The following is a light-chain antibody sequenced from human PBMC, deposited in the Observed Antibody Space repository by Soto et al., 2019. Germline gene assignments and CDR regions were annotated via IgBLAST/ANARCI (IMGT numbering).Light chain of an antibody. J-gene: IGLJ1*01. CDR2: DVS. V-gene: IGLV2-14*03. CDR1: SSDDGGYNY. CDR3: SSYTTSNTRQIV. Sequence: QSVLTQPASVSGSPGQSITISCTGTSSDDGGYNYVSWYQHHPGKAPKLMIFDVSNRPSGVSNRFSGSKSGNTASLTISGLQPEDEAYYYCSSYTTSNTRQIVFGTGTKVTVL.